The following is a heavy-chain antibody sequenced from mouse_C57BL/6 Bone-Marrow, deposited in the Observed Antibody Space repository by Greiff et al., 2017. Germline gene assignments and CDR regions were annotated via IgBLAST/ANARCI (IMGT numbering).Heavy chain of an antibody. D-gene: IGHD4-1*01. CDR1: GYTFTDYN. CDR3: ERRGLGRSYFDY. CDR2: INPNNGGT. V-gene: IGHV1-18*01. Sequence: VQLQQSGPELVKPGASVKIPCKASGYTFTDYNMDWVKQSHGKSLEWIGDINPNNGGTIYNQKFKGKATLTVDKSSSTAYMELRSLTSEDTAVYYCERRGLGRSYFDYWGQGTTLTVSS. J-gene: IGHJ2*01.